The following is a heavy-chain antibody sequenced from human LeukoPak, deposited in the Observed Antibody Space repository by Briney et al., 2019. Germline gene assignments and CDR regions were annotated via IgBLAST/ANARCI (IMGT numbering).Heavy chain of an antibody. Sequence: SVKVSCKASGGTFSSYAISWVRQAPGQGLEWMGGIIPIFGTANYAQKFQGRVTITADKSTSTVYMDLSSLRSEDTAVYYCARFPTYYDILTGWGTFDIWGQGTMVTVSS. D-gene: IGHD3-9*01. CDR1: GGTFSSYA. CDR3: ARFPTYYDILTGWGTFDI. CDR2: IIPIFGTA. V-gene: IGHV1-69*06. J-gene: IGHJ3*02.